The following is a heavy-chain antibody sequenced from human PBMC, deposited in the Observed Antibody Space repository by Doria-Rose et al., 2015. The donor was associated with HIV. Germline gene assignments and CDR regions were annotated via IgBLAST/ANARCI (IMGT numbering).Heavy chain of an antibody. CDR3: ATGVTLDY. J-gene: IGHJ4*02. Sequence: VQLVQSGGGLVRPGGSLRLSCATSGFTFSSHRINWVRQAPGKGLEWASSISSTSAYINYADSVRGRFTISRGNARNSLYLQMDSLRAEDTAIYYCATGVTLDYWGQGTLVTVSS. CDR1: GFTFSSHR. D-gene: IGHD3-10*01. CDR2: ISSTSAYI. V-gene: IGHV3-21*01.